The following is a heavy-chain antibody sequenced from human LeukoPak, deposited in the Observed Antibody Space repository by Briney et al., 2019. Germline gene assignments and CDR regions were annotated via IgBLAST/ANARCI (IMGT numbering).Heavy chain of an antibody. CDR2: ISYDGSNK. V-gene: IGHV3-30-3*01. D-gene: IGHD3-10*01. Sequence: PGGSLRLSCAASGFSFRNYAVHWVRQSPGKGLEWVASISYDGSNKYYGDSVQGRFTISRDRPQSTLYLQMNNLRTDDTAVYYCARVRDGSVRGGFDIWGQGTLVSVSS. CDR3: ARVRDGSVRGGFDI. J-gene: IGHJ3*02. CDR1: GFSFRNYA.